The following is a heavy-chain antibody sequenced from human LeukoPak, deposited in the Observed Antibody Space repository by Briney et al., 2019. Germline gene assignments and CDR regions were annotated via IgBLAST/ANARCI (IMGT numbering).Heavy chain of an antibody. V-gene: IGHV3-23*01. Sequence: GGSLRLSCAASGFAFSSYSMNWVRQAPGKGLEWVSAISGSGGSTYYADSVKGRFTISRDNSKNTLYLQMNSLRAEDTAVYYCAKDQRVGAAGLDYGDQGTLVTVSS. J-gene: IGHJ4*02. CDR2: ISGSGGST. CDR1: GFAFSSYS. CDR3: AKDQRVGAAGLDY. D-gene: IGHD1-26*01.